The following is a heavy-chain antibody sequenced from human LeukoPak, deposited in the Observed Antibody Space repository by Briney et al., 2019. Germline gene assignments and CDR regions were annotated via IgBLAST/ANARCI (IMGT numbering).Heavy chain of an antibody. CDR1: GVSISSYY. J-gene: IGHJ5*02. Sequence: SETLSLTCTVSGVSISSYYWSWIRQPPGKGLEWIGYIYYSGSTNYNPSLKSRVTISVDTSKNQFSLKLSSVTAADTAVYYCARQLPPPDYGDYVWFDPWGQGTLVTVSS. CDR2: IYYSGST. V-gene: IGHV4-59*08. D-gene: IGHD4-17*01. CDR3: ARQLPPPDYGDYVWFDP.